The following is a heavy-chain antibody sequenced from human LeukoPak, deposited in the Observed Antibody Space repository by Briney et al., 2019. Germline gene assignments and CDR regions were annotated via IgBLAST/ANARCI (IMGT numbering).Heavy chain of an antibody. CDR2: IYYSGST. D-gene: IGHD4-17*01. J-gene: IGHJ4*02. Sequence: SETLSLTCTVSGGSISSYYWSWIRQPPGKGLEWIGYIYYSGSTNYNPSLKGRVTISVDTSKNQFSLKLSSVTAADTAVYYCARDHGDYNYWGQGTLVTVSS. CDR1: GGSISSYY. CDR3: ARDHGDYNY. V-gene: IGHV4-59*01.